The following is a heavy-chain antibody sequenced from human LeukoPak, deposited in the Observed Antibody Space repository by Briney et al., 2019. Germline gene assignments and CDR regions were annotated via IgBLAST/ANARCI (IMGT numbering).Heavy chain of an antibody. CDR1: GFTFSSYG. CDR2: IWYDGSNK. Sequence: GGSLRLSCAASGFTFSSYGMHWVRQAPGKGLEWVAVIWYDGSNKYYADSVKGRFTISRDNSKNTLYLQMNSLGAEDTAVYYCARDSYDFWSGYYGRGRYYYYYYGMDVWGQGTTVTVSS. CDR3: ARDSYDFWSGYYGRGRYYYYYYGMDV. J-gene: IGHJ6*02. V-gene: IGHV3-33*01. D-gene: IGHD3-3*01.